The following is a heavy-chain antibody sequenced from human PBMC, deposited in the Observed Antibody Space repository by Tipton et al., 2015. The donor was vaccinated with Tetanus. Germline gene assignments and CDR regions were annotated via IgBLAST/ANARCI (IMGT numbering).Heavy chain of an antibody. V-gene: IGHV4-34*01. D-gene: IGHD3-22*01. J-gene: IGHJ6*02. CDR1: GGSFTDYS. CDR2: VNQAGNT. CDR3: ARGPRTRIYDSSGYSFRYFCGMDV. Sequence: GLVKPSETLSLTCAVYGGSFTDYSWSWIRQPPGQGLEWIGEVNQAGNTAYIPSLKGRVTMSLDTSKSQLSLNLSSVTAADTAVYYCARGPRTRIYDSSGYSFRYFCGMDVWGLGATVTVSS.